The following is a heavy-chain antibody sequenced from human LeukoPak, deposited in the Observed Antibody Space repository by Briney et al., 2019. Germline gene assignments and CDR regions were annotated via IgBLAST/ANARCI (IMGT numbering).Heavy chain of an antibody. CDR1: GFTFSSFA. CDR3: AKVTSAGSCYQSDY. Sequence: GGSLRLSCAASGFTFSSFAMNWVRQAPGKGLEWVSYISSSGSTTYYADSVEGRFTISRDNSKNTLHLQMNNLGAEDTAVYYCAKVTSAGSCYQSDYWGQGTLVTVSS. CDR2: ISSSGSTT. V-gene: IGHV3-23*01. J-gene: IGHJ4*02. D-gene: IGHD2-15*01.